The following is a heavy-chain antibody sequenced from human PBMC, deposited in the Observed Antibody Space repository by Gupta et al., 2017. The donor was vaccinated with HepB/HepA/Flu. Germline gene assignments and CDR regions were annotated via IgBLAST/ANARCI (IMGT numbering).Heavy chain of an antibody. V-gene: IGHV4-31*03. CDR3: ARDQGHGYYYDSSGYREVVSVATAAFDI. CDR1: GGSISSGGYY. CDR2: IYYSGST. Sequence: QVQLQESGPGLVKPSQTLSLTCTVSGGSISSGGYYWSWIRQHPGKGLEWIGYIYYSGSTYYNPSLKSRVTISVDTSKNQFSLKLSSVTAADTAVYYCARDQGHGYYYDSSGYREVVSVATAAFDIWGQGTMVTVSS. J-gene: IGHJ3*02. D-gene: IGHD3-22*01.